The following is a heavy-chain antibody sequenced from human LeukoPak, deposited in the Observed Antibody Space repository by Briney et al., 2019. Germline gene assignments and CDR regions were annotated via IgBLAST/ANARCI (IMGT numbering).Heavy chain of an antibody. V-gene: IGHV3-48*01. Sequence: GGSLRLSCAASGFTFSSYGMHWVRQAPGKGLEWVSYISASGSSIYYADSVKGRFTISRDNSKNTLYLQMNSLRVEDTAVYYCAKAGDSSGWYWSWFDPWGQGTLVTVSS. CDR2: ISASGSSI. J-gene: IGHJ5*02. D-gene: IGHD6-13*01. CDR1: GFTFSSYG. CDR3: AKAGDSSGWYWSWFDP.